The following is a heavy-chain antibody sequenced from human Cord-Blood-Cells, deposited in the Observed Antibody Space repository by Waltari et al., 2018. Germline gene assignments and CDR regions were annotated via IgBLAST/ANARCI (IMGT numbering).Heavy chain of an antibody. Sequence: EVQLVESGGGLVKPGGSLRLSCAASGFTFRSYSMNWARQAPGKGLEGVSSISSSSSYIYYAASVKCRFTISRDNAKNSLYLQMNSLRAEDTAVYYCARDPRRDGYNFAACDIWGQGTMVTVSS. J-gene: IGHJ3*02. D-gene: IGHD5-12*01. CDR2: ISSSSSYI. CDR1: GFTFRSYS. V-gene: IGHV3-21*01. CDR3: ARDPRRDGYNFAACDI.